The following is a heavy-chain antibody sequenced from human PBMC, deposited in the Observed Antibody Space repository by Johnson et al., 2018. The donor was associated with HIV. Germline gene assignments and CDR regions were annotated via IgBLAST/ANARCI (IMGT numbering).Heavy chain of an antibody. CDR1: GFTFSSYA. D-gene: IGHD6-19*01. Sequence: QVLLVESGGGLVKPGGSLRLSCAASGFTFSSYAIHWVRQAPGKGLEWVAAISYDGSNKYYADSVKGRFTISRDNSKTTLYLQMNSLRAGDTAVYFCARGKDMAGTGAFDIWGQGTMVTVSS. CDR3: ARGKDMAGTGAFDI. J-gene: IGHJ3*02. V-gene: IGHV3-30*04. CDR2: ISYDGSNK.